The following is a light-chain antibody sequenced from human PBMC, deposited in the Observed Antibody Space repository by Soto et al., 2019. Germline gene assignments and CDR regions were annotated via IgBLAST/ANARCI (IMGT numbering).Light chain of an antibody. CDR2: GAS. V-gene: IGKV3-20*01. CDR1: QSVSSSY. CDR3: QQYGSSPRT. J-gene: IGKJ1*01. Sequence: EIVLTQSPGTLSLSPGERATLSCRASQSVSSSYLAWYQQKPGQAPRLLIYGASSRATGIPDRFSGSGSGTDFSLTISRLEPEDFAVYYCQQYGSSPRTFGQVTKVELK.